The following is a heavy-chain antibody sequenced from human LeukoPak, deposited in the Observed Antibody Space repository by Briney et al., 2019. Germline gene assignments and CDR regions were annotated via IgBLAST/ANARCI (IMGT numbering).Heavy chain of an antibody. CDR3: ARESPYDSSGL. Sequence: SETLSLTCAVSGGSISSGDYYWSWIRQPPGKGLEWIGYIYYSGSTYYNPSLESRVTISVDTSKNQFSLKLSSVTAADTAVYYCARESPYDSSGLWGQGTLVTASS. CDR2: IYYSGST. CDR1: GGSISSGDYY. J-gene: IGHJ4*02. V-gene: IGHV4-30-4*01. D-gene: IGHD3-22*01.